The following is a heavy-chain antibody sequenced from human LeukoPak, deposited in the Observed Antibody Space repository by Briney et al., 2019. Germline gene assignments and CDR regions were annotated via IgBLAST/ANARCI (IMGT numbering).Heavy chain of an antibody. D-gene: IGHD4-17*01. J-gene: IGHJ3*02. CDR2: IYYSGNT. V-gene: IGHV4-39*07. Sequence: SETLSLTCTVSSGSISSGSYYWGWIRQPPGQGLEWIGSIYYSGNTYYNPSLKSRVTISVDASMNEFSLKLTSVTAADTAVYYRARDRSTVTPPQPGVFDIWGQGTMVTVSS. CDR3: ARDRSTVTPPQPGVFDI. CDR1: SGSISSGSYY.